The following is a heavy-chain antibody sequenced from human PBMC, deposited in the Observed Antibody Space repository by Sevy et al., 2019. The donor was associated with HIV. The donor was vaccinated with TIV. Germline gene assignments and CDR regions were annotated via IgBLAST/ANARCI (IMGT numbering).Heavy chain of an antibody. CDR1: GFTFSNYW. Sequence: GGSLRLSCAASGFTFSNYWMSWVRQAPGKGLEWVANIKEDGSENYYVDSVKGRFTISRDNAKNSLYLQMNSLRAEDKAVYSCARVGGCSSTSCFAYWFDPWGQGTLVTVSS. CDR3: ARVGGCSSTSCFAYWFDP. D-gene: IGHD2-2*01. J-gene: IGHJ5*02. CDR2: IKEDGSEN. V-gene: IGHV3-7*03.